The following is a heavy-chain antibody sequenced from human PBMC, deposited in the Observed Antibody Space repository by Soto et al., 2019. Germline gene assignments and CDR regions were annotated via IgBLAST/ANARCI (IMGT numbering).Heavy chain of an antibody. CDR3: AGGSYDDYGLGRFFDS. D-gene: IGHD3-10*01. CDR1: GYTFTTYV. CDR2: INSGNGHT. Sequence: QVRLVQSGAEVKKPGASVKFSCKAAGYTFTTYVIHWVRQAPGQRLEWMGWINSGNGHTKYSQNLQGRLTITRDESASTEQMGLSSLRSEDTAVYFCAGGSYDDYGLGRFFDSWGQGTLVTVSS. J-gene: IGHJ4*02. V-gene: IGHV1-3*01.